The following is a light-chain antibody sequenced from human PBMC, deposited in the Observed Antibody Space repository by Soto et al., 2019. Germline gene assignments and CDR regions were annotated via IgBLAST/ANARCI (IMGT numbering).Light chain of an antibody. CDR2: DVS. Sequence: QSALTQPRSVSGSPGQSIAISCTATSSDVGGFNFVSWYQQHPGKAPKLVIYDVSKRPSGVPDRFSGSRSGDTASLTISGLQAEEEADYYCCLSTGSYYVFGGGTKLTVL. J-gene: IGLJ3*02. CDR1: SSDVGGFNF. CDR3: CLSTGSYYV. V-gene: IGLV2-11*01.